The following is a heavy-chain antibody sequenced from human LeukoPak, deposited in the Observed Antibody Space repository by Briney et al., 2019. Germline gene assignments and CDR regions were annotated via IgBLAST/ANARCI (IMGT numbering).Heavy chain of an antibody. CDR3: ARLSQTPAYYYTSGHYHLAY. J-gene: IGHJ4*02. CDR2: MNPNSGNT. CDR1: AYTFTAYD. D-gene: IGHD3-22*01. V-gene: IGHV1-8*01. Sequence: GASVTVSCKASAYTFTAYDINWVRQAPGQGLEWMGWMNPNSGNTGFAQKFQGRVTMTRDTSTNTAYLELNNLRSEDTAVYYCARLSQTPAYYYTSGHYHLAYWGQGTLVTGPS.